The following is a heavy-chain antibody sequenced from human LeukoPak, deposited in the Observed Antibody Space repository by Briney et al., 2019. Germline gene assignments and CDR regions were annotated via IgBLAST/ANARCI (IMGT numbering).Heavy chain of an antibody. CDR3: ARGRVPHDYGDYFWFDP. CDR1: GSIFTSYW. V-gene: IGHV5-51*01. CDR2: IYPGDSNT. J-gene: IGHJ5*02. D-gene: IGHD4-17*01. Sequence: GASLHISCKGSGSIFTSYWIAWVRQLPGKGLEWMGIIYPGDSNTRYGPSFQGQVTISADKSIGTAYLQWSSLRASDTAMYYCARGRVPHDYGDYFWFDPWGQGTLVTVSS.